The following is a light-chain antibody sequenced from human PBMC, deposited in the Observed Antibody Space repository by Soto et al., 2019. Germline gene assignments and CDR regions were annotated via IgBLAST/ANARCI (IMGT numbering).Light chain of an antibody. CDR1: SSDVGGYNY. V-gene: IGLV2-14*01. CDR2: EVS. J-gene: IGLJ2*01. Sequence: QSALTQPASVSESPGQTITISCTGTSSDVGGYNYVSWYQQHPGKAPKLMIYEVSNRPSGVSNRFSGSKSGNTASLTISGLQAEDEADYYGSSYTSSSTLYVVFGGGTKLTV. CDR3: SSYTSSSTLYVV.